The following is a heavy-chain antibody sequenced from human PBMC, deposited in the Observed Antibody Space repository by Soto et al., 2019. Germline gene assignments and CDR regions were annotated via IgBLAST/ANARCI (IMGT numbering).Heavy chain of an antibody. CDR1: GFTFSSYW. CDR2: IKQDGSEK. J-gene: IGHJ5*02. V-gene: IGHV3-7*03. Sequence: PGGSLRLSCAASGFTFSSYWMSWVRQAPGKGLEWVANIKQDGSEKYYVDSVKGRFTISRDNAKNSLYLQMNSLRAEDTAVYYCARTFEGPRYNWFDPWGQGTLVTVSS. CDR3: ARTFEGPRYNWFDP. D-gene: IGHD3-9*01.